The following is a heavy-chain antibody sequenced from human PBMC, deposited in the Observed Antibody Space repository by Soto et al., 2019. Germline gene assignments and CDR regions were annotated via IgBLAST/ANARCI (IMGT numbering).Heavy chain of an antibody. CDR1: GGSISSSSYY. CDR3: AREEVVGATTHA. J-gene: IGHJ5*02. Sequence: TLSITCTVSGGSISSSSYYWGWIRQPPGKGLEWIGSIYYSGSTYYNPSLKSRVTISVDTSKNQFSLKLSSVTAAHTAVYYCAREEVVGATTHAWGQGTLVTVSS. V-gene: IGHV4-39*02. D-gene: IGHD1-26*01. CDR2: IYYSGST.